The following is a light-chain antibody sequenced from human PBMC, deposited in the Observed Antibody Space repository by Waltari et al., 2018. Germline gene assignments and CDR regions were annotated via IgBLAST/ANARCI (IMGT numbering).Light chain of an antibody. Sequence: QRPEQGHRYLMKVNSDGSHSQGDEIPDCFSGSSSGAVRYLTISSLQSEDEADYYCQTGGHGTWVFGGGTELTVL. V-gene: IGLV4-69*01. CDR3: QTGGHGTWV. J-gene: IGLJ3*02. CDR2: VNSDGSH.